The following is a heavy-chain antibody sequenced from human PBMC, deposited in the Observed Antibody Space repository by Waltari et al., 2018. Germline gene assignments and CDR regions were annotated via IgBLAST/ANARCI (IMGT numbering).Heavy chain of an antibody. CDR3: ARVCYDFWSGYYISRWFDP. J-gene: IGHJ5*02. V-gene: IGHV4-34*01. D-gene: IGHD3-3*01. Sequence: QVQLQQWGAGLLKPSETLSLTCAVYGGSFSGYYWSWIRQPPGKGLEWIGEINHSGSTNYNPSLKSRVTIAVDTSKNQFSLKLSSVTAADTAVYYCARVCYDFWSGYYISRWFDPWGQGTLVTVSS. CDR1: GGSFSGYY. CDR2: INHSGST.